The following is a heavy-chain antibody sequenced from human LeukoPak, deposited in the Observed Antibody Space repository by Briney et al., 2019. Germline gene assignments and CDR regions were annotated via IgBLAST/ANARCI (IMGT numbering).Heavy chain of an antibody. CDR1: GGAFSNYA. V-gene: IGHV1-69*13. CDR3: ARGTSGWYSEY. Sequence: SVKVSCKASGGAFSNYAINWVRQAPGQGLEWMGGIIPIFVTAHYSQKFQGRVTITADEPTSTAYMELSSLRSEDTAMYYCARGTSGWYSEYWGQGTLVTVSS. D-gene: IGHD6-19*01. CDR2: IIPIFVTA. J-gene: IGHJ4*02.